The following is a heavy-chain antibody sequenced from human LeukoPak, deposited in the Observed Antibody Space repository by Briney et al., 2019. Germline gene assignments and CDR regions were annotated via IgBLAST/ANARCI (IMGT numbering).Heavy chain of an antibody. CDR2: IYYSGST. Sequence: SETLSLTCSVSGDSISSSAYYWSWIRQPPGKGLEWIGYIYYSGSTNYNPSLKSRVTISVDTSKNQFSLKLSSVTAADTAVYYCARSIAVAALPYFDYWGQGTLVTVSS. CDR1: GDSISSSAYY. D-gene: IGHD6-19*01. J-gene: IGHJ4*02. CDR3: ARSIAVAALPYFDY. V-gene: IGHV4-61*08.